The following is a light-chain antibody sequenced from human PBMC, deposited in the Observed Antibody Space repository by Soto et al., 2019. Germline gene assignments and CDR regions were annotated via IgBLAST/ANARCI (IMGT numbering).Light chain of an antibody. CDR3: QQRSTWPWT. J-gene: IGKJ1*01. Sequence: EVVLTQSPATLSLSPGERATLSCRASQSVSTYFAWYQHKPGQPPRLLIYDASKRAPGIPARFSGSGSGADFNIILSSLEPEDFAIYYCQQRSTWPWTFGQGTQVEIK. CDR2: DAS. V-gene: IGKV3-11*01. CDR1: QSVSTY.